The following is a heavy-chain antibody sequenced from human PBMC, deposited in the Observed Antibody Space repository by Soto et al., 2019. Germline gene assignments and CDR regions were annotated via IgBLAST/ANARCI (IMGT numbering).Heavy chain of an antibody. Sequence: SETLSLTCAVYGGSFSGYYWSWIRQPPGKGLEWIGEINHSGSTNYNPSLKSRVTISVDTSENQFSLKLSSVTAADTAVYYCARGPGYDILTGYYVTAAADYWGQGTLVTVSS. CDR2: INHSGST. CDR3: ARGPGYDILTGYYVTAAADY. D-gene: IGHD3-9*01. V-gene: IGHV4-34*01. CDR1: GGSFSGYY. J-gene: IGHJ4*02.